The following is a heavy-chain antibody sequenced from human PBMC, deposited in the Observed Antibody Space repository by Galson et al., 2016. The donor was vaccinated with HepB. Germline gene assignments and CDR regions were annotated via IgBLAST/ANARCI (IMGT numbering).Heavy chain of an antibody. Sequence: SCKASGYTFASDGISWVRQAPGQGLEWMGWISAYNGNTTYAQKLQGRVTMTTDTSTSTAYMELRSLRSDVTAVYYCARDWLVAVFDYWGQGTLVTVSS. J-gene: IGHJ4*02. CDR3: ARDWLVAVFDY. V-gene: IGHV1-18*01. D-gene: IGHD6-19*01. CDR2: ISAYNGNT. CDR1: GYTFASDG.